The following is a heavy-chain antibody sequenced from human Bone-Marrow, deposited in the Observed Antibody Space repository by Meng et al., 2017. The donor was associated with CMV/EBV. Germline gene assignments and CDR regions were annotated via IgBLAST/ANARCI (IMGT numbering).Heavy chain of an antibody. J-gene: IGHJ4*02. Sequence: ASGYTFTNFCIHWMRQAPGQGLEWMGMINPSGDDEIYAQPFQGRLSTTTDTSTSTVYMELSSLRSEDTAVYYCAKVGIGGRKFDYWGQRTLVTVSS. CDR3: AKVGIGGRKFDY. CDR1: GYTFTNFC. D-gene: IGHD3-16*01. V-gene: IGHV1-46*01. CDR2: INPSGDDE.